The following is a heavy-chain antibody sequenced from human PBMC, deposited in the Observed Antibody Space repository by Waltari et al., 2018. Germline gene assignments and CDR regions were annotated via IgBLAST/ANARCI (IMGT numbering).Heavy chain of an antibody. J-gene: IGHJ4*02. V-gene: IGHV3-48*01. CDR3: ARDLGIIVVVTDY. Sequence: EVQLVESGGGLVQPGGSLRLSCAASGFTFSSYSMNWVRQAPGKGLEWVSYISSSSSTIYYADSVKGRFTISRDNAKNSLYLQMNSLRAEDTAVYYCARDLGIIVVVTDYWGQGTLVTVSS. D-gene: IGHD2-21*02. CDR1: GFTFSSYS. CDR2: ISSSSSTI.